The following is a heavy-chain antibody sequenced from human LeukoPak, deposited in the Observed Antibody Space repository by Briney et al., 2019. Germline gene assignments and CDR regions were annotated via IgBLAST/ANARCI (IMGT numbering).Heavy chain of an antibody. Sequence: GGSLRLSCAASGFTFSDYYMSWIRQAPGKGLEWVSYISSSGSTTYYADSVKGRFTISRDNSKNTLYLQMNSLRAEDTAVYYCAREFQQLNYYGMDVWGQGTTVTVSS. CDR2: ISSSGSTT. CDR1: GFTFSDYY. J-gene: IGHJ6*02. D-gene: IGHD6-13*01. V-gene: IGHV3-11*01. CDR3: AREFQQLNYYGMDV.